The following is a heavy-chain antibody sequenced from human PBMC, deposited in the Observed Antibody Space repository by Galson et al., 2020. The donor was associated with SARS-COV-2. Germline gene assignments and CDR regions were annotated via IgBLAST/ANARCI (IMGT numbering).Heavy chain of an antibody. D-gene: IGHD3-10*01. Sequence: QWFNAETNSSETLSLTCAVYGGSFSSYSWTWIRQPPGKGLEWIGEINIGGNTNYSPSLRSRVTISIDTSKNQFSLNLKSVTAADTALYYCARGHRGVVPSPVLGLGPFYSYYYMDVWDKGATVTVSS. V-gene: IGHV4-34*01. CDR2: INIGGNT. CDR3: ARGHRGVVPSPVLGLGPFYSYYYMDV. J-gene: IGHJ6*03. CDR1: GGSFSSYS.